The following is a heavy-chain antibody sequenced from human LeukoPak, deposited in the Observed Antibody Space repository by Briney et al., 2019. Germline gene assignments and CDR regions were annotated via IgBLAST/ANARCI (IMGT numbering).Heavy chain of an antibody. J-gene: IGHJ6*03. CDR1: GGSISSSSYY. CDR2: IYYSGST. CDR3: ARSPLYCSSTSCYNYYYMDV. D-gene: IGHD2-2*01. V-gene: IGHV4-39*01. Sequence: SETLSLTCTVSGGSISSSSYYWGWIRQPPGKGLEWIGSIYYSGSTYYNPSLKSRVTISVDTSKNQFSLKLSSVTAADTAVYYCARSPLYCSSTSCYNYYYMDVWGKGTTVTVSS.